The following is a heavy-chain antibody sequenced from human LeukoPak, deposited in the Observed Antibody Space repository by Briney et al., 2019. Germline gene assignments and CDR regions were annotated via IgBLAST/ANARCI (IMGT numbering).Heavy chain of an antibody. Sequence: SETLSLTCTVSGGFISSHYWSWIRQPPGKGLEWIGYIYYSGSTNYNPSLKSRVTISVDTSKNQFSLKLSSVTAADTAVYYCARGDYYFDYWGQGTLVTVSS. CDR1: GGFISSHY. CDR2: IYYSGST. D-gene: IGHD5-24*01. V-gene: IGHV4-59*11. CDR3: ARGDYYFDY. J-gene: IGHJ4*02.